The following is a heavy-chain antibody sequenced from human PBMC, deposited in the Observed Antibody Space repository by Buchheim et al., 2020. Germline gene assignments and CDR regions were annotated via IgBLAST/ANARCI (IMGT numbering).Heavy chain of an antibody. CDR2: IYYTGST. CDR1: GGSISSGAYY. CDR3: TRKYCSSSKCDEAFDM. J-gene: IGHJ3*02. Sequence: QVLLQESGPGLVKPSQTLSLTCTVSGGSISSGAYYWTWIRQHPGKGLEWLGYIYYTGSTYYTPSLRSRITMSVDMSTNQFSLELSSVTAADTAAYYCTRKYCSSSKCDEAFDMWGQGT. V-gene: IGHV4-31*03. D-gene: IGHD2-2*01.